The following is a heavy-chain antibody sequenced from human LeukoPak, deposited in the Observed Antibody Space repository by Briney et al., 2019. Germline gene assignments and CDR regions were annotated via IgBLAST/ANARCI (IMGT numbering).Heavy chain of an antibody. CDR1: GFTFSGFS. J-gene: IGHJ4*02. CDR2: ISSSSSTI. CDR3: ARQSQIDY. V-gene: IGHV3-48*01. Sequence: GGSLRLSCAASGFTFSGFSVNWVRQAPGRGLEWISFISSSSSTIYYADSVKGRFTISRDNAKNSLYLQMNSLRAEDTAVYYCARQSQIDYWGQGTLVTVSS.